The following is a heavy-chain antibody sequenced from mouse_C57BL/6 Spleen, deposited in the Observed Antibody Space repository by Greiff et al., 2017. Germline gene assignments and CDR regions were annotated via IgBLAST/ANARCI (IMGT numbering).Heavy chain of an antibody. CDR3: ARDPTILTWYFDV. V-gene: IGHV5-4*01. CDR2: ISDGGSYT. CDR1: GFTFSSYA. D-gene: IGHD2-5*01. J-gene: IGHJ1*03. Sequence: DVKLVESGGGLVKPGGSLKLSCAASGFTFSSYAMSWVRQTPEKRLEWVATISDGGSYTYYPDNVKGRFTISRDNAKNNLYLQMSHLKSEDTAMYYCARDPTILTWYFDVWGTGTTVTVSS.